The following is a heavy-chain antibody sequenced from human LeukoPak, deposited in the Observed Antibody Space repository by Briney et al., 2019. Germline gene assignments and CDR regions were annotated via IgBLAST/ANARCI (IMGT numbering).Heavy chain of an antibody. J-gene: IGHJ5*02. V-gene: IGHV4-34*01. CDR3: ARGVVVPPAIPVWFDP. CDR1: GGSFRGYY. D-gene: IGHD2-2*02. CDR2: TNHSGST. Sequence: SETLSLTCAVYGGSFRGYYWSRIRQPPGQGLESIGETNHSGSTNYNPSLKSRVTISVDTSKNQFSLKLSSVTAADTAVYYCARGVVVPPAIPVWFDPCGQGTLVTVSS.